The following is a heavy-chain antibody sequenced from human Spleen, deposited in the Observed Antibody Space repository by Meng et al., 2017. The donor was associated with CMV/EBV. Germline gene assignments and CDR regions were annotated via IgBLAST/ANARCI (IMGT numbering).Heavy chain of an antibody. V-gene: IGHV1-58*01. CDR3: ARDTDYYDNSGYTSFDL. Sequence: SVKVSCKASGFTFTSSAVQWVRQARGQRLEWIGWIVVGSGNTNYAQKFQERVTITRDMSTSTAYMELSSLRSEDTAVYYCARDTDYYDNSGYTSFDLWGQGTLVTVSS. CDR1: GFTFTSSA. CDR2: IVVGSGNT. J-gene: IGHJ4*02. D-gene: IGHD3-22*01.